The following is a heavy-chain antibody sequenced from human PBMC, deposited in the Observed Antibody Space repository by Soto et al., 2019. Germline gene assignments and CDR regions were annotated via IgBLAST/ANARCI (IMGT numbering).Heavy chain of an antibody. Sequence: GGSLRLSCAASGFTFSSYGMRWVRQAPGKGLEWVAVISYDGSNKYYADSVKGRFTISRDNSKNTLYLQMNSLRAEDTAVYYGAKLRAYGDYDAFDIWGQGTMVTVSS. J-gene: IGHJ3*02. CDR3: AKLRAYGDYDAFDI. D-gene: IGHD4-17*01. V-gene: IGHV3-30*18. CDR1: GFTFSSYG. CDR2: ISYDGSNK.